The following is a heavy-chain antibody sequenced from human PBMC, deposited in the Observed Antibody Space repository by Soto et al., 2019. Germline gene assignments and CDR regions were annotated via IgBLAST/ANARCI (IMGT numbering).Heavy chain of an antibody. V-gene: IGHV1-18*04. CDR1: GYTFTSYG. D-gene: IGHD1-20*01. CDR2: ISAYNGNT. Sequence: ASVKVSCKASGYTFTSYGISWVRQAPGQGLEWMGWISAYNGNTNYAQKLQGRVTMTTDTSTSTAYMELRSLRSDDTAVYYCAREYLITGTTALWPEANWFDPWGQGTLVTVSS. J-gene: IGHJ5*02. CDR3: AREYLITGTTALWPEANWFDP.